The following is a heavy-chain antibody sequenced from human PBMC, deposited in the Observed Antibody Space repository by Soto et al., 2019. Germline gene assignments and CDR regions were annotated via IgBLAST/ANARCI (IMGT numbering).Heavy chain of an antibody. CDR2: TYYRSKWYN. J-gene: IGHJ6*03. CDR1: GDSVSSNSAA. Sequence: QVQLQQSGPGLVKPSQTLSLTCAISGDSVSSNSAAWNWIRQSPSRGLEWLGRTYYRSKWYNDYAVSVKSRITINPDTSKNQFSLQLNSVTPEDTAVYYCARELFGVVIISYYYYMDARGTGTTVTVSS. D-gene: IGHD3-3*01. V-gene: IGHV6-1*01. CDR3: ARELFGVVIISYYYYMDA.